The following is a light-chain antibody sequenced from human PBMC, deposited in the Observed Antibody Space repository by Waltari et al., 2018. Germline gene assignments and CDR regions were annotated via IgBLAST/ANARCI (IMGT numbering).Light chain of an antibody. CDR2: DFT. Sequence: QSALTQPAPVSASPCPSITLSCSGITNDADGHNCVFWYQHHPGKAPKLIIYDFTNRPSGVTNRFSGSKSGNTASLSISGLRAEDEAVYHCCTCTSSSSYVFGGGTKVTVL. V-gene: IGLV2-14*03. CDR3: CTCTSSSSYV. CDR1: TNDADGHNC. J-gene: IGLJ2*01.